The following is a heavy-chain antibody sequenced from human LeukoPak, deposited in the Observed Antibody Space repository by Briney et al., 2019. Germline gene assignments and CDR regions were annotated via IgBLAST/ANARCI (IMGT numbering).Heavy chain of an antibody. D-gene: IGHD3-10*01. CDR1: GFTFSIYA. CDR3: AKGHYYGSGSLDY. CDR2: ISGTSGNT. J-gene: IGHJ4*02. V-gene: IGHV3-23*01. Sequence: GSLRLSCAASGFTFSIYAMSWVRQAPGKGLEWVSSISGTSGNTYYADSVKGRFAISRDNSKDTLYLQMNSLRAEDTAIYYCAKGHYYGSGSLDYWGQGTLVTVSS.